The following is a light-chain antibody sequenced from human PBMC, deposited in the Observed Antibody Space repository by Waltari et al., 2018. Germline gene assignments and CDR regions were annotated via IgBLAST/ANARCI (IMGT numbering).Light chain of an antibody. J-gene: IGLJ2*01. CDR3: QTWDSNTVV. CDR1: QLGDNY. CDR2: QDT. V-gene: IGLV3-1*01. Sequence: SYDLTQPPSVSASPGQTASLACFGDQLGDNYVSWYQQKPGKSPVLVIYQDTKRPSVIPERFSASNSGNTATLTVSETQAVDAASYYCQTWDSNTVVFGGGTTLTVL.